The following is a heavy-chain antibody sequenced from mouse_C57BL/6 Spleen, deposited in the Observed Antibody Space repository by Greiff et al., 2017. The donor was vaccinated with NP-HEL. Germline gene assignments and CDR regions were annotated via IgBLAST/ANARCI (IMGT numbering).Heavy chain of an antibody. J-gene: IGHJ4*01. CDR1: GYTFTDYN. CDR2: INPNNGGT. V-gene: IGHV1-18*01. Sequence: EVQLQQSGPELVKPGASVKIPCKASGYTFTDYNMDWVKQSHGKSLEWIGDINPNNGGTIYNQKFKGKATLTVDKSSSTAYMELRSLTSEDTAVYYCARRLGDYAMDYWGQGTSVTVSS. CDR3: ARRLGDYAMDY. D-gene: IGHD1-2*01.